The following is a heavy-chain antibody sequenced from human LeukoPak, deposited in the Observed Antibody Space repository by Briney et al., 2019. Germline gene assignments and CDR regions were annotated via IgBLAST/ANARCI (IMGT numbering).Heavy chain of an antibody. CDR3: ARAGSYYYIDV. CDR1: GYTFTSYV. V-gene: IGHV1-18*01. Sequence: ASVQVSCKASGYTFTSYVISWVRQAPGQRLEWMGWISAYNGNTNYAQKLQGRVTMTTDTSTSTVYMELRSLRSDDTAVYFCARAGSYYYIDVWGKGTTVTVS. J-gene: IGHJ6*03. CDR2: ISAYNGNT.